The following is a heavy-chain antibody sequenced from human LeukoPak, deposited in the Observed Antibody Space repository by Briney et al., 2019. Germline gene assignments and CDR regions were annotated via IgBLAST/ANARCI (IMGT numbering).Heavy chain of an antibody. Sequence: GGSLRLSCAASGFTFSSYEMNWVRQAPGKGLEGVSYISSSGSTIYYADSVKGRFTISRDNAKNSLYLQMNSLRAEDTAVYYCARHYGRPYYYGMDVWGKGTTVTVSS. D-gene: IGHD3-16*01. CDR3: ARHYGRPYYYGMDV. CDR2: ISSSGSTI. V-gene: IGHV3-48*03. CDR1: GFTFSSYE. J-gene: IGHJ6*04.